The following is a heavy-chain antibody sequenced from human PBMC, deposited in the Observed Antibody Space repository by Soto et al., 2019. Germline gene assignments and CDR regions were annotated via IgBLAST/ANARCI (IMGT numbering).Heavy chain of an antibody. J-gene: IGHJ6*02. Sequence: GESLKISCKGSGYSFTSYWISWVRKMPGKGVGGRGSIDPSDSYTNYSPSFQGHVTISADKSISTAYLQWSSLKASDTAMYYCARLLNYYDSSGYPLDYYYYGMDVWGQGTTVTVSS. CDR1: GYSFTSYW. D-gene: IGHD3-22*01. CDR3: ARLLNYYDSSGYPLDYYYYGMDV. CDR2: IDPSDSYT. V-gene: IGHV5-10-1*01.